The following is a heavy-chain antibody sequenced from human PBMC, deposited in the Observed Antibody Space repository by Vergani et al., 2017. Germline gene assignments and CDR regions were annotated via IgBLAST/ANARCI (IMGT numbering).Heavy chain of an antibody. J-gene: IGHJ4*02. V-gene: IGHV3-23*01. CDR3: TKGSRGYTGYFVDY. CDR2: VSGSSATP. Sequence: EVQLLESGGGLVQPGGSLRLSCEASGFSFPGYAMSWVRQAPGKGLEWVSSVSGSSATPYYADSVKGRFIISRDNSKNTLHLQMNSLRADDTAVYYCTKGSRGYTGYFVDYWGQGTLATVSS. D-gene: IGHD5-12*01. CDR1: GFSFPGYA.